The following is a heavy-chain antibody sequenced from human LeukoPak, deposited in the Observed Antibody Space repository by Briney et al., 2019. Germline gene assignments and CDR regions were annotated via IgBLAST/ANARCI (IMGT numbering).Heavy chain of an antibody. Sequence: GGSLRLSCAASGFTFSSYTMNWVRQAPGKGLEWVSSISSSSSYIYYADSVKGRFTISRDNAKNSLYLQMNSLRAEDTAVYYCARDSVLEWLSHFDYWGQGTLVTVSS. D-gene: IGHD3-3*01. CDR1: GFTFSSYT. CDR3: ARDSVLEWLSHFDY. V-gene: IGHV3-21*01. J-gene: IGHJ4*02. CDR2: ISSSSSYI.